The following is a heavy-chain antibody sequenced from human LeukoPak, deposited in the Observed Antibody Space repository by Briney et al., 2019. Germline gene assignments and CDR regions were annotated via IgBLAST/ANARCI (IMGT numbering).Heavy chain of an antibody. CDR1: RFTFAGYA. D-gene: IGHD2-15*01. V-gene: IGHV3-23*01. Sequence: GGSLRLSCAASRFTFAGYAMTWVRQAPGKGLEWVSTISGSGGTTYYADSLKGRFAISRDNSKNTLFLQMSSLRAEDTAVYYCGKRGGDCSGPRRYFDYWGQGTLVTVSS. CDR2: ISGSGGTT. CDR3: GKRGGDCSGPRRYFDY. J-gene: IGHJ4*02.